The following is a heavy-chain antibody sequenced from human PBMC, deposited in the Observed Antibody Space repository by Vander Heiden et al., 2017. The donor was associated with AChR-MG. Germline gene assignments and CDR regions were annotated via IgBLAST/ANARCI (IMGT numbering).Heavy chain of an antibody. D-gene: IGHD3-22*01. CDR1: GFTFSSYA. CDR2: ISGSGGST. V-gene: IGHV3-23*01. J-gene: IGHJ4*02. CDR3: ARWPKGSVVVITTPGGRP. Sequence: EVQLLESGGGLVQPGGSLRLSCAASGFTFSSYAMSWVRQAPGKGLEWVSAISGSGGSTYYAASVKGRFTISRDNSKNTLYLQMNSLRAEDTAVYYCARWPKGSVVVITTPGGRPGGQGTLVTVSS.